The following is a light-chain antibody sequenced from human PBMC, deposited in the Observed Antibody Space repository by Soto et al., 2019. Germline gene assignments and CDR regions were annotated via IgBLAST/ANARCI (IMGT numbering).Light chain of an antibody. CDR2: HAS. V-gene: IGKV3-20*01. Sequence: ENVLTQSPGTLSLSPGERATLSCRASQSISSSYLAWYQLKPGQTPRLLIYHASNRATGIPDRFSGSGSGTDFTLTISRLEPEDFAVYYCQQYGDSLLTFGGGTKVEIK. J-gene: IGKJ4*01. CDR1: QSISSSY. CDR3: QQYGDSLLT.